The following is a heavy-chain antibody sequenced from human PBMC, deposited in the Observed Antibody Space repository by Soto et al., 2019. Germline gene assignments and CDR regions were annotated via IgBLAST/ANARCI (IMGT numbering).Heavy chain of an antibody. CDR1: GYIFTSYA. CDR2: INAGNGNT. V-gene: IGHV1-3*05. D-gene: IGHD4-17*01. J-gene: IGHJ4*02. CDR3: ASESYGGEFDY. Sequence: QVQLVQSGAEEKKPGASVKVSCKAPGYIFTSYAMHCVRQAPGQSLEWMGWINAGNGNTKYSQKFQGRVTITRDTSASTAYLELSSLRSEDTAVYYCASESYGGEFDYWGQGTLVTVSS.